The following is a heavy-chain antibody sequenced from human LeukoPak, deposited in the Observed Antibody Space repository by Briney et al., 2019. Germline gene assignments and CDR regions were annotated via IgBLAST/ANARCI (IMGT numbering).Heavy chain of an antibody. Sequence: QTSETLSLTCTVSGGSISSSSYYWGWIRQPPGKGLEWIGSIYYSGSTYYNPSLKSRVTISVDTSKNQFSLKLSSVTAADTAVYYCARVIVVVPAAKGRPSHHKRLDAFDIWGRGTMVTVSS. CDR3: ARVIVVVPAAKGRPSHHKRLDAFDI. D-gene: IGHD2-2*01. J-gene: IGHJ3*02. CDR2: IYYSGST. V-gene: IGHV4-39*01. CDR1: GGSISSSSYY.